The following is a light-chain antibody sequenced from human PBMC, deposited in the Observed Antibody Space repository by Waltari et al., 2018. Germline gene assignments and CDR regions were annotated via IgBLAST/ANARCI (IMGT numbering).Light chain of an antibody. Sequence: QSALTQPASVSGSPGQSITISCIGTSSDIGAYDYVSWYQQTPGKAPKLLIYDVTKWPSGISKLFSGSKSGNTASLTISGLQTEDEAHYYCSSFTSSTTWVFGGGTKVTVL. J-gene: IGLJ3*02. CDR1: SSDIGAYDY. CDR3: SSFTSSTTWV. V-gene: IGLV2-14*03. CDR2: DVT.